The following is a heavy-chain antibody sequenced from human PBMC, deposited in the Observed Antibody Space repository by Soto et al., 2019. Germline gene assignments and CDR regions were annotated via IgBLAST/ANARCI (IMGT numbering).Heavy chain of an antibody. CDR3: ARRGSETGFLEWFIYYYMDV. V-gene: IGHV3-74*01. CDR2: INSDGSST. J-gene: IGHJ6*03. CDR1: GFTFSSYW. Sequence: GGSLRLSCAASGFTFSSYWMHWVRQAPGKGLVWVSRINSDGSSTSYADSVKGRFTISRDNAKNTLYLQMNSLGAEDTAVYYCARRGSETGFLEWFIYYYMDVWGKGTTVTVSS. D-gene: IGHD3-3*01.